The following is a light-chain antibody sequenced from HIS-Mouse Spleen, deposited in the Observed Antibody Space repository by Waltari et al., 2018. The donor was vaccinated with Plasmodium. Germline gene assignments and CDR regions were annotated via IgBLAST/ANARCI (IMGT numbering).Light chain of an antibody. J-gene: IGLJ2*01. Sequence: QSVLTQPPSVSAAPGQKVTISCSGSRSNIGNNYVSWYQQLPGTAPKLLIYDNNKRPPGIPDRFSGSKSGTSATLGITGLQTGDEADYYCGTWDSSLSAGVVFGGGTKLTVL. CDR2: DNN. V-gene: IGLV1-51*01. CDR3: GTWDSSLSAGVV. CDR1: RSNIGNNY.